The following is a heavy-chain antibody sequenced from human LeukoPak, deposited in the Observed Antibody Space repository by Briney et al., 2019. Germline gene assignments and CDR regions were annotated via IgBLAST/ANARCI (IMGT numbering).Heavy chain of an antibody. CDR2: ISSTDGST. CDR1: GFTFSSYA. J-gene: IGHJ4*02. V-gene: IGHV3-23*01. D-gene: IGHD1-26*01. CDR3: AKGQGGSYLSYFDY. Sequence: GGSLRLSCAGSGFTFSSYAMSWVRQAPGKGLEWVSIISSTDGSTNYADSVEGRFTISRDNSKNTLYLQMNSLRAEDTAVYYCAKGQGGSYLSYFDYWGQGALVTVSS.